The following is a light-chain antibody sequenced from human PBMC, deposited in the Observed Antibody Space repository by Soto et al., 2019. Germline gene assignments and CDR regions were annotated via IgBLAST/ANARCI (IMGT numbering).Light chain of an antibody. CDR2: AAS. CDR3: QQYNSYRGT. CDR1: QGISSY. J-gene: IGKJ3*01. Sequence: IQLTQSPSSLSASVGDRVTITCRASQGISSYLAWYQQKPGKAPKLLIYAASTLQSGVPSRFSGSGSGTEFTLTISSLQPDDFATYYCQQYNSYRGTFGPGAKVDIK. V-gene: IGKV1-9*01.